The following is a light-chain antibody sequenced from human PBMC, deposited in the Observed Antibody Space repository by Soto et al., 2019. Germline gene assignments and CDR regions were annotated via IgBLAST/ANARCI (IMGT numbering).Light chain of an antibody. V-gene: IGLV2-14*01. CDR2: EVS. Sequence: QSVLTQPASVSGSPGQSITISCTGTSSDVGGYNYVSWFQQHPGKAPKVMIYEVSNRPSGVSNRFSGSKSGNMASLTISGLQSEDEADYYCSSYTSGSTWVFGGGTQLTVL. J-gene: IGLJ3*02. CDR3: SSYTSGSTWV. CDR1: SSDVGGYNY.